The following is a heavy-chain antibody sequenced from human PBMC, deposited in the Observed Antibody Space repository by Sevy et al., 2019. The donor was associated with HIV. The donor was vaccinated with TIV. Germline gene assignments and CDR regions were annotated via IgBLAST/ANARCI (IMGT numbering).Heavy chain of an antibody. CDR1: GGSISSYF. CDR3: ARSLRQQLVHRGRFDP. CDR2: IYYSGST. J-gene: IGHJ5*02. V-gene: IGHV4-59*01. Sequence: SETLSLTCTVSGGSISSYFWSWIRQPPGKGLEWIGYIYYSGSTNYNPSLKGRVTISVDTSKNQFSLKLSSVTAADTAVYYCARSLRQQLVHRGRFDPWGQGTLVTVSS. D-gene: IGHD6-13*01.